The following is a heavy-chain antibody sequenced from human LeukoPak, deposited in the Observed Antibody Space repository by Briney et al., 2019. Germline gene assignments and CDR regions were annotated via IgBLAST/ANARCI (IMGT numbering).Heavy chain of an antibody. J-gene: IGHJ4*02. CDR2: ISSSSSYI. V-gene: IGHV3-21*01. Sequence: PGGSLRLSCAASGFTFSSYSMNWVRQAPGKGLEWVSSISSSSSYIYYADSVKGRFTISRDNAKNSLYLQMNSLRAEDTAVYYCAKGPFLVIAAADVLFDYWGQGALVTVSS. D-gene: IGHD6-13*01. CDR3: AKGPFLVIAAADVLFDY. CDR1: GFTFSSYS.